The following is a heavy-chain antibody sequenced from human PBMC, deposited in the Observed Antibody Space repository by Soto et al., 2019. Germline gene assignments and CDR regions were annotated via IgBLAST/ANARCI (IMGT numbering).Heavy chain of an antibody. CDR3: ARAFGSLTVTTTFDY. Sequence: GASVKVSCKASGGTFSSYAISWVRQAPGQGLEWMGGIIPIFGTANYAQKFQGRVTITADESTSTAYMELSSLRSEDTAVYYCARAFGSLTVTTTFDYWGQGTLVTVSS. CDR1: GGTFSSYA. V-gene: IGHV1-69*13. D-gene: IGHD4-4*01. J-gene: IGHJ4*02. CDR2: IIPIFGTA.